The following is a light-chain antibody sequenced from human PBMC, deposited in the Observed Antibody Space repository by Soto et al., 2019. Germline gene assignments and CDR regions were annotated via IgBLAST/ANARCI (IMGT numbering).Light chain of an antibody. Sequence: SYELTQPPSVSVSPGQTARITCSGDPLSNQHAYWFQQKPGQAPVMVMYKDKERPSGIPERFSGSSSGTIVTLTISGVQAEDEADYYCQSADVGGKFDVFGPGTKLTVL. J-gene: IGLJ1*01. CDR2: KDK. CDR1: PLSNQH. V-gene: IGLV3-25*03. CDR3: QSADVGGKFDV.